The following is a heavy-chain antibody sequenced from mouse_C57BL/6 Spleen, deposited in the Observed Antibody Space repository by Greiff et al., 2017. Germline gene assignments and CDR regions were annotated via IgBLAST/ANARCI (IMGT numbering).Heavy chain of an antibody. J-gene: IGHJ3*01. CDR3: ARCYYVGFAY. Sequence: QVQLQQPGAELVRPGSSVKLSCKASGYTFTSYWMHWVKQRPIQGLEWIGNIDPSDSETHYNQKFKDKATLTVDTSSSTAYMQLSSLTSEDAAVYYCARCYYVGFAYWGQGTLVTVSA. V-gene: IGHV1-52*01. CDR2: IDPSDSET. D-gene: IGHD1-1*01. CDR1: GYTFTSYW.